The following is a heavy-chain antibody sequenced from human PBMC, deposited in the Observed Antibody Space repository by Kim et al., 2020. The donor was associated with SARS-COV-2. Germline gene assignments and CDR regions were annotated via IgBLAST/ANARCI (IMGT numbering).Heavy chain of an antibody. V-gene: IGHV3-15*01. D-gene: IGHD3-10*01. J-gene: IGHJ4*02. CDR3: TADLHRGIY. CDR2: IKSKVDGGTT. Sequence: GGSLRLSCAASGFTFSNAWMSWVRQAPGKGLEWVGRIKSKVDGGTTDYSAPVKGRFTISRDDSKHTLYLQMNSLKTEDTAVYHCTADLHRGIYWGQGTLVTVSS. CDR1: GFTFSNAW.